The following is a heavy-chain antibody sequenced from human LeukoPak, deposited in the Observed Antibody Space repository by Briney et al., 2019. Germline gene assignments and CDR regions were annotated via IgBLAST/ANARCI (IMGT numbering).Heavy chain of an antibody. CDR2: INPNSGGT. J-gene: IGHJ4*02. CDR1: GYTFTGYY. CDR3: ARDWRAHPAKLDY. Sequence: ALVKVSCKASGYTFTGYYMHWVRQAPGQGLEWMGWINPNSGGTNYAQKFQGRVTMTRDTSISTAYMELSRLRSDDTAVYYCARDWRAHPAKLDYWGQGTLVTVSS. V-gene: IGHV1-2*02.